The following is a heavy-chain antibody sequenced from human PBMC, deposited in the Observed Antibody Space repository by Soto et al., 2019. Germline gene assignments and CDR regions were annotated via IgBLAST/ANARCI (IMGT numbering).Heavy chain of an antibody. Sequence: QVQLQESGPGLVKPSETLSLTCTVSGGSMSSYYWSWIRQPPGKGLEWIGYIYYSGSTNYNPSLXXRXXISGDTSRNPFSLKLSSVTAADAPLYYCAISNTAMVPRFDYWGQGTLVIVSS. CDR1: GGSMSSYY. J-gene: IGHJ4*02. CDR3: AISNTAMVPRFDY. CDR2: IYYSGST. D-gene: IGHD5-18*01. V-gene: IGHV4-59*08.